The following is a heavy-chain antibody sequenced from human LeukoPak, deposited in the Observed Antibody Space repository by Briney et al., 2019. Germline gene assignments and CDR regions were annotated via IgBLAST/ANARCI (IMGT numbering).Heavy chain of an antibody. CDR3: ARDQAHSSSWYRVRYNWFDP. CDR2: IYYSGST. J-gene: IGHJ5*02. CDR1: GGSISSSSYY. Sequence: SETLSLTCTVSGGSISSSSYYWGWIRQPPGKGLEWIGSIYYSGSTYYNPSLKSRVTISVDTSKNQFSLKLSSVTAADTAVYYCARDQAHSSSWYRVRYNWFDPWGQGTLVTVSS. D-gene: IGHD6-13*01. V-gene: IGHV4-39*07.